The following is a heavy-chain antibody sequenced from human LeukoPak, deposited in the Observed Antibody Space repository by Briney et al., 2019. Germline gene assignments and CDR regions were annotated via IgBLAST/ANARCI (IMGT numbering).Heavy chain of an antibody. CDR1: GFTFSSYW. CDR2: IKQDGSEK. J-gene: IGHJ6*03. CDR3: ARQTAVAGTLGFYYYYYMDV. V-gene: IGHV3-7*01. Sequence: PGGSLRLSCAASGFTFSSYWMSWVRQAPGKGLEWVANIKQDGSEKYYVDSVKGRFTISRDNAKNSLYLQMNSPRAEDTAVYYCARQTAVAGTLGFYYYYYMDVWGKGTTVTVSS. D-gene: IGHD6-19*01.